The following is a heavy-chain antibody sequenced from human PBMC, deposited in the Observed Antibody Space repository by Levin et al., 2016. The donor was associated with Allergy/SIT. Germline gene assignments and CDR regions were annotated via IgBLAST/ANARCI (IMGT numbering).Heavy chain of an antibody. J-gene: IGHJ5*02. CDR1: GFTFDDYA. Sequence: SLKISCAASGFTFDDYAMHWVRQAPGKGLEWVSGISWNSGSIGYADSVKGRFTISRDNAKNSLYLQMNSLRADDTAFYYCAKDKGAFWSGYAGWFHPWGQGTLVTVSS. CDR2: ISWNSGSI. V-gene: IGHV3-9*01. CDR3: AKDKGAFWSGYAGWFHP. D-gene: IGHD3-3*01.